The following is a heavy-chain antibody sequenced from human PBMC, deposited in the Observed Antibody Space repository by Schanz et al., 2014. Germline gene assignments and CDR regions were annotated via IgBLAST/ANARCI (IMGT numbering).Heavy chain of an antibody. J-gene: IGHJ4*02. Sequence: EVQVVESGGGLVQPGGSLRLSCTASGFNSDDYAMHWVRQAPGKGLEWVSNIPWNGAAIGYAGSVRGRFTISRDSSKNTLFLQMNSLRTEDTAVYYCARLDPYCRSGTCSRAFDFWGQGTLXTVSS. D-gene: IGHD2-15*01. CDR3: ARLDPYCRSGTCSRAFDF. CDR2: IPWNGAAI. CDR1: GFNSDDYA. V-gene: IGHV3-9*02.